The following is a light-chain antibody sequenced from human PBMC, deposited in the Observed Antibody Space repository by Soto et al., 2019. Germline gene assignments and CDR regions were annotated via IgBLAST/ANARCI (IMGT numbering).Light chain of an antibody. Sequence: QSGLNQRASVSGCRGRSFTYYCNVGSYNFVSWYQQHPGKAPKVLIYEVSKRPSGVSDRFSGSKSGNTASLTISGLQAEDEADYYCCSDAGRSTYVFGTGTKVTVL. CDR1: VGSYNF. CDR2: EVS. V-gene: IGLV2-23*02. CDR3: CSDAGRSTYV. J-gene: IGLJ1*01.